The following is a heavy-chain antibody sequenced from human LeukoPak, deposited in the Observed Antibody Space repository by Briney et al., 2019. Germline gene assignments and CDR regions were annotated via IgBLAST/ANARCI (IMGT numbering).Heavy chain of an antibody. CDR1: GGSISSYY. CDR3: ARAPIAAAAGFDY. V-gene: IGHV4-4*07. Sequence: PSETLSLTCTVSGGSISSYYWSWIRQPGGKGLEWIGRIYTSGSTNYNPSLKSRVTISVDKSKNQFSLKLSSVTAADTAVYYCARAPIAAAAGFDYWGQGTLVTVSS. D-gene: IGHD6-13*01. J-gene: IGHJ4*02. CDR2: IYTSGST.